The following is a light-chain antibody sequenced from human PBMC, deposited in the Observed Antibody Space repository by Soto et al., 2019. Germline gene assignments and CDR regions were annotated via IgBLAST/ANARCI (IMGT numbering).Light chain of an antibody. CDR1: QSVSNTY. J-gene: IGKJ4*01. V-gene: IGKV3-20*01. CDR2: GAS. Sequence: EIVLTQSPGTLSLSPGERATLSCRASQSVSNTYLAWYQQKPGQAPRLLISGASSRATGIPDRFSGSGSGTDFSLTISRLEPEDFAVYYCQQHGTSPELTLGGGTRVELK. CDR3: QQHGTSPELT.